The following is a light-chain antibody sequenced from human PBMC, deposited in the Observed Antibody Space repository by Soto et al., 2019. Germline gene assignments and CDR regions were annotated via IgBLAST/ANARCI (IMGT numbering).Light chain of an antibody. J-gene: IGKJ1*01. CDR2: GAS. CDR3: QQYGSSPRT. Sequence: EIVMTQSPATLSVYPGERATLSCRASQSITRSLAWYQQKPGQAPRLLIYGASTRATGIPDRFSGSGSGTDFSLTISSLEPGDLAVYYCQQYGSSPRTFGQGTKVDIK. V-gene: IGKV3-20*01. CDR1: QSITRS.